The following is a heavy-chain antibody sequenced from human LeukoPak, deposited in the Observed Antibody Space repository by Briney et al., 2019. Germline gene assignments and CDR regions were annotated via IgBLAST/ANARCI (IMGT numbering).Heavy chain of an antibody. V-gene: IGHV1-2*02. CDR3: ARYEWIHSIYYYGMDV. Sequence: GASVKVSCKASGYTFTGYYMHWVRQAPGQGLEWMGWINPNSGGTNYAQKFQGRVTMTRDTSISTAYMELTRLRSDDTAVYYCARYEWIHSIYYYGMDVWGQGTTVTVSS. D-gene: IGHD2-8*01. CDR1: GYTFTGYY. J-gene: IGHJ6*02. CDR2: INPNSGGT.